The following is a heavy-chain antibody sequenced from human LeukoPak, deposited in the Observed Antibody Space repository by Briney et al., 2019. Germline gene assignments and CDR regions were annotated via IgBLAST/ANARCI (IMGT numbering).Heavy chain of an antibody. D-gene: IGHD4-23*01. CDR2: IYYSGST. CDR1: GGSISSYY. CDR3: ARAGYGGQGEYSGHFDY. J-gene: IGHJ4*02. V-gene: IGHV4-59*01. Sequence: SETLSLTCTVSGGSISSYYWSWIRQPPGKGLEWIGYIYYSGSTNYNPSLKSRVTISVDTSKNQFSLKLSSVTAADTAVYYCARAGYGGQGEYSGHFDYWGQGTLVTVSS.